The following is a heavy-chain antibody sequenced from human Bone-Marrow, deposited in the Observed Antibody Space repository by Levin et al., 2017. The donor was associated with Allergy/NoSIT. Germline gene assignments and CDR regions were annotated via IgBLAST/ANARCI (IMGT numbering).Heavy chain of an antibody. Sequence: GESLKISCEASGFSFNYYSMSWVRQAPGKGLEWVSYISSSGTYIYYLDSVKGRFTISRDTAKNSLYLQMNSLRAEDTAVYYCARDHRTFYFMDVWGQGTTVTVSS. J-gene: IGHJ6*02. V-gene: IGHV3-21*01. CDR2: ISSSGTYI. CDR3: ARDHRTFYFMDV. CDR1: GFSFNYYS. D-gene: IGHD2/OR15-2a*01.